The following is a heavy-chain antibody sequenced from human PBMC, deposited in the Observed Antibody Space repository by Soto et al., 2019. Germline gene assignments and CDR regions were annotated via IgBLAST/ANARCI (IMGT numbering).Heavy chain of an antibody. CDR1: GGSISSSSYY. CDR2: IYSLGNT. D-gene: IGHD3-22*01. CDR3: ARQIYDSSGYDYAY. Sequence: QMQLQESGPGLVKPSETLSLTCTVSGGSISSSSYYWGWIRQPPGQGLEWLGTIYSLGNTYYNPSLKSRVTFSVDKSKSQLFLKLSSVTAPDTAVYYCARQIYDSSGYDYAYWGQGTLVTVSS. V-gene: IGHV4-39*01. J-gene: IGHJ4*02.